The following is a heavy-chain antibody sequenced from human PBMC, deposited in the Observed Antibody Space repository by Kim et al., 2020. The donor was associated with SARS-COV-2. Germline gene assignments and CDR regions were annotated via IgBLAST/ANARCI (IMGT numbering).Heavy chain of an antibody. CDR1: GFTFVYAW. CDR2: IKGQNVGGTT. V-gene: IGHV3-15*01. J-gene: IGHJ4*02. Sequence: GGSLRLSCTGSGFTFVYAWMSWVRQAPGKGLEWVGRIKGQNVGGTTDYAAFVQGRFTISRDDSRNTIYLQMTSLKTEDTALCYCVTDDLYSKSPNGMDYFDYWGQATLVTVSS. D-gene: IGHD2-8*01. CDR3: VTDDLYSKSPNGMDYFDY.